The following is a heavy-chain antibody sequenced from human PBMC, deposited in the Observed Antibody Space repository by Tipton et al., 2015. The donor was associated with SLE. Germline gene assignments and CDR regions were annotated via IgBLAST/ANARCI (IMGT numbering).Heavy chain of an antibody. D-gene: IGHD4-23*01. CDR2: ISGSGGST. CDR3: AKPPVDPVFDY. J-gene: IGHJ4*02. CDR1: GFTFSSYS. Sequence: SLRLSCAASGFTFSSYSMNWVRQAPGKGLEWVSAISGSGGSTYYADSVKGRFTISRDNSKNTLYLQMNSLRAEDTAVYYCAKPPVDPVFDYWGQGTLVTVSP. V-gene: IGHV3-23*01.